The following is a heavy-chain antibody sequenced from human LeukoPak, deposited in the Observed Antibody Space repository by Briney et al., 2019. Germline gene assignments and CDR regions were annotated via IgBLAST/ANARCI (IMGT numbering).Heavy chain of an antibody. Sequence: GGSLRLSCAASGFTFSSYWMHWVRQAPGKGLVWVSRINSDGSSTSYADSVKGRFTISRDNAKNTLYLQMNSLRAEDTAVYYCARELDYWDTTGTFDYWGQGTLVTVSS. CDR3: ARELDYWDTTGTFDY. D-gene: IGHD1-1*01. V-gene: IGHV3-74*01. J-gene: IGHJ4*02. CDR2: INSDGSST. CDR1: GFTFSSYW.